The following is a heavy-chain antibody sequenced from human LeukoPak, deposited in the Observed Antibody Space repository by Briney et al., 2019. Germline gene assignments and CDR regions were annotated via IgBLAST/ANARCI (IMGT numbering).Heavy chain of an antibody. J-gene: IGHJ6*04. V-gene: IGHV4-59*01. CDR2: VYFSGST. CDR3: ARGYGRQTNSGMDV. Sequence: SETLSPTCTVSGGSIYGFYWSWIRQSPEKGLEWIGYVYFSGSTNYNPSLESRVTISIDTSKNQFSLKLSSVTTADTAVYYCARGYGRQTNSGMDVWGKGTTVTVSA. CDR1: GGSIYGFY. D-gene: IGHD5-18*01.